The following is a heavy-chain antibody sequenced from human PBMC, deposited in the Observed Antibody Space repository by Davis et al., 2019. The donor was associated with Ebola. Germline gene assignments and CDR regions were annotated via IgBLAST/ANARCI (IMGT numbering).Heavy chain of an antibody. CDR1: GFTFSSYA. CDR2: IWYDGSNK. V-gene: IGHV3-33*06. CDR3: AKGDRMDV. J-gene: IGHJ6*02. Sequence: GGSLRLSCAASGFTFSSYAMHWVRQAPGKGLEWVAVIWYDGSNKYYADSVKGRFTISRDNSKNSLYLQMNSLRAEDTAVYYCAKGDRMDVWGQGTTVTVSS.